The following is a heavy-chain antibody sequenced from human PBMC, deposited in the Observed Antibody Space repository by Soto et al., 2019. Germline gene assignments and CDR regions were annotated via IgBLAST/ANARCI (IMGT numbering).Heavy chain of an antibody. Sequence: PGGSLRLSCAASGFTFSSYAMHWVRQAPGKGLEWVAVISYDGSNKYYADSVKGRFTISRDNSKNTLYLQMNSLRAEDTAVYYCARDPVQWLVRYYYGMDVWGQGTTVTVS. CDR2: ISYDGSNK. CDR3: ARDPVQWLVRYYYGMDV. CDR1: GFTFSSYA. J-gene: IGHJ6*02. D-gene: IGHD6-19*01. V-gene: IGHV3-30-3*01.